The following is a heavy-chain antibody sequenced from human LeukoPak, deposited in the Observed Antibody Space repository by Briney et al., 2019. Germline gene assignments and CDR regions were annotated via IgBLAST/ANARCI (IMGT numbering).Heavy chain of an antibody. D-gene: IGHD6-13*01. J-gene: IGHJ5*02. V-gene: IGHV1-46*01. CDR2: INPSGGST. Sequence: ASVKVSFKASGYTFTSYYIHLVRQAPGRGLGWMGIINPSGGSTSYAQKFQGRVTMTRDTATSTVYMELSSLRSEDTAVYYCARTIAAAGSLVWFDPWGQGTLVTVSS. CDR1: GYTFTSYY. CDR3: ARTIAAAGSLVWFDP.